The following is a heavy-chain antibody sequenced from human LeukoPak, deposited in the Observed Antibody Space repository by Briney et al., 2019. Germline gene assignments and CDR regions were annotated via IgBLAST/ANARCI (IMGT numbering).Heavy chain of an antibody. Sequence: ASVKVSCKASGYTFTSHDINWVRQATGQGLEWMGWMNPNSGNTGYAQKFQGRVTFTRNTSISTAYMELSSLRSEDTAVYYCARPTYYYGSGSLSGGYYYYMDVWGKGTTVTISS. D-gene: IGHD3-10*01. V-gene: IGHV1-8*03. CDR1: GYTFTSHD. CDR2: MNPNSGNT. CDR3: ARPTYYYGSGSLSGGYYYYMDV. J-gene: IGHJ6*03.